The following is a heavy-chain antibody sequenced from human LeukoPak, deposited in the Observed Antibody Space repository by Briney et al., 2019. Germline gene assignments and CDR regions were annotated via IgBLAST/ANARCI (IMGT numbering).Heavy chain of an antibody. CDR3: ARDSQREGSYEEWAGVFDY. V-gene: IGHV4-39*07. D-gene: IGHD5-18*01. CDR1: GGSISSSSYY. CDR2: IYYSGST. Sequence: SETLSLTCTVSGGSISSSSYYWGWIRQPPGKGLEWIGSIYYSGSTYYNPSLKSRVTISVDTSKNQFSLRLSSVTAADTAVYYCARDSQREGSYEEWAGVFDYWGQGTLVTVSS. J-gene: IGHJ4*02.